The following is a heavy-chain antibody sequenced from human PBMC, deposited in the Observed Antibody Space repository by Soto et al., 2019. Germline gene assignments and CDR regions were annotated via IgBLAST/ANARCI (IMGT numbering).Heavy chain of an antibody. V-gene: IGHV1-18*01. D-gene: IGHD6-19*01. CDR2: ISFYNGHT. CDR1: GDTVTKYR. Sequence: QVQLVQSGGEVKKPGASVKVSCKASGDTVTKYRISWVRQAPGQGLEWLGWISFYNGHTNYALKFQDRITFTTDTSTSTASMELRSLTSDDTAVYYCASATSIAVAGKETWGQGTLVTVSS. J-gene: IGHJ4*02. CDR3: ASATSIAVAGKET.